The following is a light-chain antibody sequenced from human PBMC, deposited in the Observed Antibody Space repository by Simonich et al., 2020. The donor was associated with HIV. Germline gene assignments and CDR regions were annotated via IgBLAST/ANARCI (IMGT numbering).Light chain of an antibody. Sequence: EIVLTQSPGTLSLSPGERATLSCRASQSIRSSYLAWYQQRPGLAPRLLIYDASSRATGIPDRFSGSGSGTEFTLTISRLEPEDFAVYYCQHHGAFGPGTKVDIK. CDR1: QSIRSSY. CDR2: DAS. J-gene: IGKJ3*01. CDR3: QHHGA. V-gene: IGKV3D-20*01.